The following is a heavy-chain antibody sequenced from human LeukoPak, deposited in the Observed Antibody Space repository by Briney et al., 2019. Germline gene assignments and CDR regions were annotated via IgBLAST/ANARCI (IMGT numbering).Heavy chain of an antibody. Sequence: SETLSLTCTVSGGSISGYFWTWIRQPPGKGLGWLGHIYYSGTTNYSPSLTSRVSISVDTSKNQFSLKLTSVTAADTAVYYCARSQYTGSCFDYWGQGVLVTVSS. V-gene: IGHV4-59*01. CDR3: ARSQYTGSCFDY. D-gene: IGHD1-26*01. CDR1: GGSISGYF. J-gene: IGHJ4*02. CDR2: IYYSGTT.